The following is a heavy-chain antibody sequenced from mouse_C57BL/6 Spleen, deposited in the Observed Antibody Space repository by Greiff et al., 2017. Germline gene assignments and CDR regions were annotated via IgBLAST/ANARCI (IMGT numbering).Heavy chain of an antibody. CDR2: IYPGDGDT. D-gene: IGHD1-1*01. Sequence: VKLQESGPELVKPGASVKISCKASGYAFSSSWMNWVKQRPGKGLEWIGRIYPGDGDTNYNGKFKGKATLTADKSSSTAYMQLSSLTSEDSAVYFCARDGFTTVVAREFAYWGQGTLVTVSA. V-gene: IGHV1-82*01. CDR3: ARDGFTTVVAREFAY. CDR1: GYAFSSSW. J-gene: IGHJ3*01.